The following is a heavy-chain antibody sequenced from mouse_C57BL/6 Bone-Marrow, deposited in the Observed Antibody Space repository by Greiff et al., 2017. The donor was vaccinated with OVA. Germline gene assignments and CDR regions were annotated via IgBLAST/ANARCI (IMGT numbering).Heavy chain of an antibody. CDR2: ISSGSSTI. Sequence: DVMLVESGGGLVKPGGSLKLSCAASGFTFSDYGMHWVRQAPEKGLEWVAYISSGSSTIYYADTVKGRFTISRDNAKNTLFLQMTSLRSEDTAMYYCAIYGYDFDYWGQGTTLTVSS. D-gene: IGHD2-2*01. V-gene: IGHV5-17*01. CDR3: AIYGYDFDY. J-gene: IGHJ2*01. CDR1: GFTFSDYG.